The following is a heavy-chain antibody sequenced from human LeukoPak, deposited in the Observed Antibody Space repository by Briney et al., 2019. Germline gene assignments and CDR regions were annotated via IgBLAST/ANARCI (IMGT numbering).Heavy chain of an antibody. CDR1: GGSISSGDYY. CDR2: IYYSGST. J-gene: IGHJ4*02. Sequence: SETLSLTCTVSGGSISSGDYYWSWIRQPPGKGLEWIGYIYYSGSTYYNPSLKSRVTISVDTSKNQFSLKLSSVTAADTAVYYCATIKFYYYDISVYYYNYYFDYGGKEPRVTVPS. D-gene: IGHD3-22*01. CDR3: ATIKFYYYDISVYYYNYYFDY. V-gene: IGHV4-30-4*01.